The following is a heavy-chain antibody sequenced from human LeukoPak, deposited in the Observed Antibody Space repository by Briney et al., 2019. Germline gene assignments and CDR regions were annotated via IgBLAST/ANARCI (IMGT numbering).Heavy chain of an antibody. J-gene: IGHJ4*02. Sequence: GGSLRLSCEATGFTVSSSYMSWVRQAPGKGLEWISVIYAGGSTYYRDSAKGRFTISRDNSKNTLYLQMNSLRAEDTAVYYCAARGGSRIYKFDYWGQGTLVTVSS. D-gene: IGHD3-10*01. CDR1: GFTVSSSY. CDR2: IYAGGST. V-gene: IGHV3-66*01. CDR3: AARGGSRIYKFDY.